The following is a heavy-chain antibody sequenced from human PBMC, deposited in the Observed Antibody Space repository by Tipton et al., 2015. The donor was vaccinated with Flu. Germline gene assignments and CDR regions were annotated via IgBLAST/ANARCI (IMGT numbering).Heavy chain of an antibody. J-gene: IGHJ5*02. CDR3: ARRDYSNYVSEPKNGIDP. D-gene: IGHD4-11*01. V-gene: IGHV4-38-2*01. Sequence: TLLHTCSVSGDSIGSPYFWSWILQPPGKGLEWIANIHRSGNTYYNTSLTSRVTMSVDTCKNKFSLRLKSVTATDTAVYYCARRDYSNYVSEPKNGIDPWGQRTLVTVSS. CDR1: GDSIGSPYF. CDR2: IHRSGNT.